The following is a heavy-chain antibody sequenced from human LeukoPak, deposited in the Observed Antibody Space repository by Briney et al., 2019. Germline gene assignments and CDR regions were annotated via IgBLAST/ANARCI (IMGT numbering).Heavy chain of an antibody. V-gene: IGHV5-51*01. Sequence: GESLEISCKGSGYSFTSYWIGWVRQMPGKGLEWMGIINPVDSNSRNSPSFQGEVTISADKAITTAYLQWSSLKASDTAMYSCTTRLPAYSTSWGYWGQGTLVTVSS. D-gene: IGHD6-13*01. CDR2: INPVDSNS. J-gene: IGHJ4*02. CDR1: GYSFTSYW. CDR3: TTRLPAYSTSWGY.